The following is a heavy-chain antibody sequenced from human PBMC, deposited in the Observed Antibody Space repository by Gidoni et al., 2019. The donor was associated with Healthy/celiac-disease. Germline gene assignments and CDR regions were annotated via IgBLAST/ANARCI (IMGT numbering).Heavy chain of an antibody. J-gene: IGHJ3*02. Sequence: EVQLVESGGGLVQPGGSLRLSCAASGFTFSSYWMSWVRQAPGKGLEWVANIKQDGSEKYYVDSVKGRFTISRDNAKNSLYLQMNSLRAEDTAVYYCARVASCSDIIAMKSVVCAFDIWGQGTMVTVSS. D-gene: IGHD2-2*01. CDR2: IKQDGSEK. CDR1: GFTFSSYW. V-gene: IGHV3-7*05. CDR3: ARVASCSDIIAMKSVVCAFDI.